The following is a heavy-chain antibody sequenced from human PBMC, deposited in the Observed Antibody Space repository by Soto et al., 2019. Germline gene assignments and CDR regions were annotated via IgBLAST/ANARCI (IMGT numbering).Heavy chain of an antibody. CDR1: GFTFSSYA. J-gene: IGHJ4*02. CDR2: ISYDGSNK. D-gene: IGHD3-16*01. CDR3: ARGSSGGGYFDY. V-gene: IGHV3-30-3*01. Sequence: QVQLVESGGGVVQPGRSLRLSCAASGFTFSSYAMQWVRQAPGKGLEWVAVISYDGSNKYYADSVKGRFTISRDNSKNTLYLQMNSLRAEDTAVYYCARGSSGGGYFDYWGQGTLVTVSS.